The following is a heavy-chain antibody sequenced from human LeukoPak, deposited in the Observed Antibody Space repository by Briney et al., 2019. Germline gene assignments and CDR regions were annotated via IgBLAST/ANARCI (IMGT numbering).Heavy chain of an antibody. Sequence: GGSLRLSCAASGFTFSSYAMSWVRQAPGKGLEWVSAISGSGGSTYYADSVKGRFTISRDNSKSTLSLQMNSLRAEDTAIYYCATYRQVLLPFESWGQGTLVTVSS. D-gene: IGHD2-8*02. V-gene: IGHV3-23*01. J-gene: IGHJ4*02. CDR3: ATYRQVLLPFES. CDR2: ISGSGGST. CDR1: GFTFSSYA.